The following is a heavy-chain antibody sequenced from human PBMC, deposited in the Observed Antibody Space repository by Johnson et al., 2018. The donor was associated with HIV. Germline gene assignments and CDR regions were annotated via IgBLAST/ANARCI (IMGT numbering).Heavy chain of an antibody. CDR2: IRYDGGYK. V-gene: IGHV3-30*02. D-gene: IGHD5-18*01. CDR1: GFTFSDYG. J-gene: IGHJ3*01. CDR3: AKGEAQEGWIQIRLDAFDF. Sequence: QVQLVESGGGVVQPGGSLRLSCAASGFTFSDYGMHWVRQAPGKGLEWVAFIRYDGGYKYYADSVKGRFTISRDSSKNTLYLQINSLRPEDSAVYYCAKGEAQEGWIQIRLDAFDFWGQGTLVTVSS.